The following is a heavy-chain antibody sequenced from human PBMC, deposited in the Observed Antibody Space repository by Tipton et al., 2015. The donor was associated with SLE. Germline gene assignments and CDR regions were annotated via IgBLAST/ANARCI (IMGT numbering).Heavy chain of an antibody. CDR1: GGSISSGNYY. CDR3: ARDQPTGGTVLDY. J-gene: IGHJ4*02. Sequence: TLSLTCTVSGGSISSGNYYWSWIRQPAGEGLEWIGRIHTSGSTTYNPSLKSRVTISLDTSKNQFALKLNSVTAEDTAVYFCARDQPTGGTVLDYWGQGTLVTVSS. CDR2: IHTSGST. V-gene: IGHV4-61*02. D-gene: IGHD6-13*01.